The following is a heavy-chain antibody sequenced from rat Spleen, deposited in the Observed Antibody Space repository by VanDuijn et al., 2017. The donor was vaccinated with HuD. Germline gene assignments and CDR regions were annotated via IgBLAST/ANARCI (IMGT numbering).Heavy chain of an antibody. D-gene: IGHD1-1*01. Sequence: EVHLVESGGGLVQPGRSLKLSCVASGFTFNNYWMTWIRQAPTKGLEWVASISTGGVDTYYRDSVKGRFTISRDNTKNTQYLQMDSLRSEDTATYYCTTEDYYTNYWGQGVMVTVSS. CDR3: TTEDYYTNY. V-gene: IGHV5S13*01. CDR1: GFTFNNYW. CDR2: ISTGGVDT. J-gene: IGHJ2*01.